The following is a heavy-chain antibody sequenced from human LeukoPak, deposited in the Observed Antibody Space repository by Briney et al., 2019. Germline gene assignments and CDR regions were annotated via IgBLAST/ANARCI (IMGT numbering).Heavy chain of an antibody. J-gene: IGHJ6*02. D-gene: IGHD6-13*01. CDR2: ISSSSSTI. CDR3: ARDTIAAAGVVSGMDV. V-gene: IGHV3-11*04. CDR1: GFTFSDYY. Sequence: GGSLRLSCAASGFTFSDYYMSWIRQAPGKGLEWVSYISSSSSTIYYADSVKGRFTISRDNAKNSLYLQMNSLRAEDTAVYYCARDTIAAAGVVSGMDVWGQGTTVTVSS.